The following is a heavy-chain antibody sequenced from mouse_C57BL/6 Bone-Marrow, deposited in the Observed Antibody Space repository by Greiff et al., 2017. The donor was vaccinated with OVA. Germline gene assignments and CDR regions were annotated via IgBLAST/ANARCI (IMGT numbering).Heavy chain of an antibody. CDR1: GYTFTSYW. V-gene: IGHV1-64*01. D-gene: IGHD2-4*01. Sequence: QVQLKQPGAELVKPGASVKLSCKASGYTFTSYWMHWVKQRPGQGLEWIGMIHPNSGSTNYNEKFKSKATLTVDKSSSTAYMQLSSLTSEDSAVYYCARYGDDYYFDYWGQGTTLTVSS. J-gene: IGHJ2*01. CDR3: ARYGDDYYFDY. CDR2: IHPNSGST.